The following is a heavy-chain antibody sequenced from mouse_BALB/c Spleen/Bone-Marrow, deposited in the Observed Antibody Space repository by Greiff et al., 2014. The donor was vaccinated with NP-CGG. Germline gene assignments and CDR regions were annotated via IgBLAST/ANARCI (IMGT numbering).Heavy chain of an antibody. Sequence: VQLQQPGAELVKPGASVKLSCTASGFNIKDTYMHWVKQRPEQGLEWIGRIDPANGNTKYDPKFQGKATITADTSSNTAYLQLSSLTSEDTAVYYCARYYYGYCFDYWGQGTTLTVSS. J-gene: IGHJ2*01. CDR3: ARYYYGYCFDY. V-gene: IGHV14-3*02. CDR2: IDPANGNT. CDR1: GFNIKDTY. D-gene: IGHD1-2*01.